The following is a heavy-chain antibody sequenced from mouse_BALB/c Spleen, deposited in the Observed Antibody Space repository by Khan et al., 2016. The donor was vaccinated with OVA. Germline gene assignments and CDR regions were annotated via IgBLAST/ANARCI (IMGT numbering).Heavy chain of an antibody. D-gene: IGHD2-2*01. J-gene: IGHJ4*01. Sequence: EVQLQESGPGLVKPSQSLSLTCTVTGYSITSDFAWNWVRQFPGNKLEWMGYISFSGSTSYDPSLKSRISINRDTSKNQFFLQLNSVTTEDTATYYCIRSVYYAYAYAMDYSGQVISGTVSS. CDR2: ISFSGST. CDR3: IRSVYYAYAYAMDY. CDR1: GYSITSDFA. V-gene: IGHV3-2*02.